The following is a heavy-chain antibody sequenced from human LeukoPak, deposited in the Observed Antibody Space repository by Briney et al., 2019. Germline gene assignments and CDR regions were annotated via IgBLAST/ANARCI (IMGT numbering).Heavy chain of an antibody. CDR2: IYYSGST. CDR1: GGSISSYY. D-gene: IGHD2-21*02. J-gene: IGHJ3*01. Sequence: SETLSLTCTVSGGSISSYYWSWIRQPPGKGLEWIGYIYYSGSTNYNPSLKSRVTISVDTSKNQFSLKLSSVTAADTAVYYCARVLYCGGDCLAFDLWGQGTMVTVSS. CDR3: ARVLYCGGDCLAFDL. V-gene: IGHV4-59*01.